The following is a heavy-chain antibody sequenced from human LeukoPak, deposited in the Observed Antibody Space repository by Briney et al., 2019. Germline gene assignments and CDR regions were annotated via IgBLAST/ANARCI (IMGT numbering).Heavy chain of an antibody. CDR2: IYTSGST. CDR1: GGSISSYY. D-gene: IGHD3-22*01. J-gene: IGHJ4*02. V-gene: IGHV4-4*07. Sequence: SETLSLTCTVSGGSISSYYWSWIRQPAGKGLEWIGRIYTSGSTNYNPSLKSRVTMPVDTSKNQFSLKLSSVTAADTAVYYCARGSYYYDSSGRLFDYWGQGTLVTVSS. CDR3: ARGSYYYDSSGRLFDY.